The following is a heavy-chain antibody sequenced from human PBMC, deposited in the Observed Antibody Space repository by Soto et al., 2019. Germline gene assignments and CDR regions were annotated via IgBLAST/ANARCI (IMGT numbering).Heavy chain of an antibody. CDR2: IFHNGNT. V-gene: IGHV4-39*02. J-gene: IGHJ5*02. D-gene: IGHD2-21*02. CDR1: GGPISSSNYY. CDR3: VRSCCGGDCYSRLINWCHP. Sequence: SETLSLTCTVSGGPISSSNYYWGWIRQPPGKGLEWIGSIFHNGNTSYNPSLKSRVTISVDTSKNHFSLKLTSVTAADTAVYYCVRSCCGGDCYSRLINWCHPWGQGTLVTVS.